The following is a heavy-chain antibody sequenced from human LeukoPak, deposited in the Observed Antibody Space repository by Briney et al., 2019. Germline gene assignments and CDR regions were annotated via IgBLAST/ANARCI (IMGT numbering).Heavy chain of an antibody. D-gene: IGHD1-26*01. J-gene: IGHJ4*02. CDR2: INWNGDNT. V-gene: IGHV3-20*04. Sequence: PGGSLRLSCAASGFTFDDYGMSWVRQAPGKGLEWVSGINWNGDNTGYVDSVKGRFTISRDNAKNSLYLQMNSLRAEDTALYYCARDGGWELTSRFDYWGQGTLVTVSS. CDR1: GFTFDDYG. CDR3: ARDGGWELTSRFDY.